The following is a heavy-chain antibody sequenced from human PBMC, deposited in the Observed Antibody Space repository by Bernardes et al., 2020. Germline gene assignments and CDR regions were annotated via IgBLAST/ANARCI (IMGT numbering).Heavy chain of an antibody. Sequence: EYLKISCKGSGYSFTSYWIGWVRQMPGKGLEWMGIIYPGDSDTRYSPSFQGQVTISADKSISTAYLQWSSLKASDTAMYYCARLRGPCSGGSCYWTYDAFDIWGQGTMVTVSS. J-gene: IGHJ3*02. CDR1: GYSFTSYW. D-gene: IGHD2-15*01. CDR2: IYPGDSDT. CDR3: ARLRGPCSGGSCYWTYDAFDI. V-gene: IGHV5-51*01.